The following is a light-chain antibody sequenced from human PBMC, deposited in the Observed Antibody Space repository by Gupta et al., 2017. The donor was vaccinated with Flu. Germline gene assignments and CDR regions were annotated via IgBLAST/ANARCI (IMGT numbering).Light chain of an antibody. CDR3: QYYDRSLGAWV. CDR1: SSNIGAGYA. Sequence: VLTPPPSVSAAPGHRVPIPCTGSSSNIGAGYAVHWYQQLPGTGPKVGSSDTSHWPSGVPDRFSDSKSGNTASLAITGLQAEEEADYYCQYYDRSLGAWVCGGGTKLT. CDR2: DTS. V-gene: IGLV1-40*01. J-gene: IGLJ3*02.